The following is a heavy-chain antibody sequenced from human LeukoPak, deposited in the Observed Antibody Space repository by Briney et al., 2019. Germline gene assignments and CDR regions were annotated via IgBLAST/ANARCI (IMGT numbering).Heavy chain of an antibody. CDR3: ARDQGDYYDSSGYLDY. CDR1: GYTFTSYG. Sequence: ASVKVSCKASGYTFTSYGISWVRQAPGQGLEWMGWISAYNGNTNYAQKLQGRVTMTRDTSTSTVYMELSSLRSEDTAVYYCARDQGDYYDSSGYLDYWGQGTLVTVSS. CDR2: ISAYNGNT. D-gene: IGHD3-22*01. J-gene: IGHJ4*02. V-gene: IGHV1-18*01.